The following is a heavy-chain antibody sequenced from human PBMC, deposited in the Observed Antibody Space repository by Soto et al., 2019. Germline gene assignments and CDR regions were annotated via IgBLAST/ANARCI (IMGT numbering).Heavy chain of an antibody. V-gene: IGHV3-30-3*01. CDR3: ARDGGDYDYVWGSYRPSGAFDI. J-gene: IGHJ3*02. CDR2: ISYDGSNK. Sequence: GGSLRLSCAASGFTFSSYAMHWVRQAPGKGLEWVAVISYDGSNKYYADSVKGRFTISRDNSKNTLYLQMNSLRAEDTAVYYCARDGGDYDYVWGSYRPSGAFDIWGQGTMVTVSS. D-gene: IGHD3-16*02. CDR1: GFTFSSYA.